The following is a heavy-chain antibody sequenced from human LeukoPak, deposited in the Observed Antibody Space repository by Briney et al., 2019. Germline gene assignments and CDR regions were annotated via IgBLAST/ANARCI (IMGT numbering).Heavy chain of an antibody. D-gene: IGHD3-22*01. CDR3: ARAYYESSAYRHAVYFDY. CDR2: IIPIFGTA. CDR1: GGTFSSYA. V-gene: IGHV1-69*05. Sequence: SVKVSCKTSGGTFSSYAISWVRQAPGQGLEWMGGIIPIFGTANYAQKFQGRVTITTDESTSTAYMELTSLRSEDTAVYYCARAYYESSAYRHAVYFDYWGQGTLVTVSS. J-gene: IGHJ4*02.